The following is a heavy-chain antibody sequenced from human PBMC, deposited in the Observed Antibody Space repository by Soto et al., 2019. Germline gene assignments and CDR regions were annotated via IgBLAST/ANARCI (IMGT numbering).Heavy chain of an antibody. Sequence: QVQLVQSGAEVKKPGSSVKVSCKASGGTFSSYAISWVRQAPGQGLEWMGGIIPIFGTANYAQKFQGRVTITADESTSTAYMELSSLRSEDTAVYYCARDPSSYVWGSFYYYYYGMDVWGQGTTVTVSS. CDR2: IIPIFGTA. CDR3: ARDPSSYVWGSFYYYYYGMDV. D-gene: IGHD3-16*01. CDR1: GGTFSSYA. V-gene: IGHV1-69*01. J-gene: IGHJ6*02.